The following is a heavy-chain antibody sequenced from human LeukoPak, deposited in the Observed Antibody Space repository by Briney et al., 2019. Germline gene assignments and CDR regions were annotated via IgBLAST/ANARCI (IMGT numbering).Heavy chain of an antibody. CDR2: ISGSGGST. V-gene: IGHV3-23*01. Sequence: GGSLRLSCAASGFTFSSYAMSWVRQAPGKGLEWVSAISGSGGSTYYADSVKGRFTISRDNSKNTLYLQMNSLRAEDTAVYYCAKDPLITIFGVVIDAFDIWGQGTMVTVSS. D-gene: IGHD3-3*01. J-gene: IGHJ3*02. CDR1: GFTFSSYA. CDR3: AKDPLITIFGVVIDAFDI.